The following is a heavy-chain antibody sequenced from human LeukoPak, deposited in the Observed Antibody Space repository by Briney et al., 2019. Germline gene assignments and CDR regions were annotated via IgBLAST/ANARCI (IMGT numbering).Heavy chain of an antibody. CDR3: ARHRYDSSGWATDAFDI. CDR1: GGSISSYY. D-gene: IGHD3-22*01. Sequence: SETLSLTCTVSGGSISSYYWSWIRQPAGKGLEWIGRIYTSGSTNYNPSLKSRVTMSVDTSKNQFSLKLSSVTAADTAVYYCARHRYDSSGWATDAFDIWGLGTMVTVSA. J-gene: IGHJ3*02. CDR2: IYTSGST. V-gene: IGHV4-4*07.